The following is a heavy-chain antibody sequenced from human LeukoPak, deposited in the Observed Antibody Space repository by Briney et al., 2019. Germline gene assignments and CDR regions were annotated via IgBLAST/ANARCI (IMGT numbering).Heavy chain of an antibody. D-gene: IGHD2-15*01. Sequence: GGSLRLSCAASGFTFSSYWMSWVRQAPGKGLEWVANIKQDGSEKYYVDSVKGRFTISRDNAKNSLYLQMNSLRAEDTAVYYCARGVVAAINYYGMDVWGQGTTVTVSS. CDR2: IKQDGSEK. V-gene: IGHV3-7*04. CDR3: ARGVVAAINYYGMDV. J-gene: IGHJ6*02. CDR1: GFTFSSYW.